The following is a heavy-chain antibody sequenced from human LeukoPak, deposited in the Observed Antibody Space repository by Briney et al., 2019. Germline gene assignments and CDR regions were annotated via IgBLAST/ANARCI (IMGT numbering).Heavy chain of an antibody. V-gene: IGHV1-2*02. CDR1: GYTFTGYY. CDR2: INPNSGGT. J-gene: IGHJ4*02. CDR3: ARVYLGSYYDSMGVDY. Sequence: ASVTVSCKASGYTFTGYYMHWVRQAPGQGLEWMGWINPNSGGTNYAQKFQGRVTMTRDTSISTAYMELSRLRSDDTAVYYCARVYLGSYYDSMGVDYWGQGTLVTVSS. D-gene: IGHD1-26*01.